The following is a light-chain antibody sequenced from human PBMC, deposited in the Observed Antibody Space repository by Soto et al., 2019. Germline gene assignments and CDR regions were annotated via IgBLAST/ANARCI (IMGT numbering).Light chain of an antibody. CDR3: QSYDTSLTTLV. Sequence: QPVLTQPPSVSGAPGQRVTISCTGSSSNIGAGYDVLWYQQLPGTAPKLLIYGNTNRPSGVPDRFSGSKSGTSASLAITGLQTEDEADYYCQSYDTSLTTLVFGGGTQLTVL. J-gene: IGLJ2*01. CDR1: SSNIGAGYD. CDR2: GNT. V-gene: IGLV1-40*01.